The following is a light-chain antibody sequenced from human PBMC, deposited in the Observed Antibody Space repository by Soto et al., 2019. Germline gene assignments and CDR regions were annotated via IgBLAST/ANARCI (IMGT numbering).Light chain of an antibody. CDR1: QGISSY. CDR2: AAS. J-gene: IGKJ5*01. Sequence: IQLTQSPSSLSASVVDRFTITRRASQGISSYLNWYQQKPGKAPKLLIYAASSLQSGVPSRFSGSGSGTDFTLTISSLQPEDFATYYCQKSYSTLITFGQGTRLEIK. V-gene: IGKV1-39*01. CDR3: QKSYSTLIT.